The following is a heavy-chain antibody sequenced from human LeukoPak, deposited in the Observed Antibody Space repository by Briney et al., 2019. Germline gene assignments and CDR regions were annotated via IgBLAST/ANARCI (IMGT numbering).Heavy chain of an antibody. V-gene: IGHV1-2*06. J-gene: IGHJ4*02. CDR3: SRDFRAVAGTINY. D-gene: IGHD6-19*01. CDR1: GYTSTGYY. Sequence: GPSVKASCKASGYTSTGYYMHWVRHAPGQGLGWMGRIKPNSGGTNYAQKFQGSGTMTRDTSISTAYMKLSRLRSDDTAVYYCSRDFRAVAGTINYWGQGTLVTVSS. CDR2: IKPNSGGT.